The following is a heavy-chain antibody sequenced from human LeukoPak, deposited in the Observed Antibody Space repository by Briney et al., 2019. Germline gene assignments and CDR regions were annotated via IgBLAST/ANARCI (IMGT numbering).Heavy chain of an antibody. CDR3: ARGGRGSAAVVAPRSFDI. D-gene: IGHD3-22*01. J-gene: IGHJ3*02. Sequence: ILLGGSLRLSCAASGFTVSSIHMVRVRQAPGKGLEWVSVTYTGGNSYYADSVKGRFIISRDISKNTLYLQMNSLRAEDSALYYCARGGRGSAAVVAPRSFDIWGQGTMVTVSS. CDR2: TYTGGNS. CDR1: GFTVSSIH. V-gene: IGHV3-53*01.